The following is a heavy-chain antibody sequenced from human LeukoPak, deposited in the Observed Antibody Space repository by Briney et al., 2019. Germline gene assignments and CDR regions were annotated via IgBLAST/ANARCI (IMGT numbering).Heavy chain of an antibody. V-gene: IGHV3-20*04. CDR3: ARSRLHARWYFDY. CDR1: GFTFDDYG. D-gene: IGHD4-11*01. J-gene: IGHJ4*02. CDR2: INWNGGST. Sequence: PGGSLRLSCAASGFTFDDYGMTWVRQAPGKGLEWVSGINWNGGSTGYADSVKGRFTISRDNSKNTLYLQMNSLRAEDTAVYYCARSRLHARWYFDYWGQGTLVTVSS.